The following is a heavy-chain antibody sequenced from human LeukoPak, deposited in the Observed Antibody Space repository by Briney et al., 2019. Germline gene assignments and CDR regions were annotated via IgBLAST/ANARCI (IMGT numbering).Heavy chain of an antibody. CDR2: ISYDGSNK. CDR1: GFTFSSYA. CDR3: ARAATTWYYFDY. V-gene: IGHV3-30*04. Sequence: GRSLRLSCAASGFTFSSYAMHWVRQAPGKGLEWVAVISYDGSNKYYADSVKGRVTISRDNSKNTLYLQMNSLRAEDTAVYYCARAATTWYYFDYWGQGTLVTVSS. D-gene: IGHD5-12*01. J-gene: IGHJ4*02.